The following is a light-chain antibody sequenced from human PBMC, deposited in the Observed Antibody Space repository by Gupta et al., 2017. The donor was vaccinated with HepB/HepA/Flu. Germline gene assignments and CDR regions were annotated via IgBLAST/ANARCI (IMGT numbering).Light chain of an antibody. CDR1: SSNIGTNY. CDR2: ENY. CDR3: GAWDNNMGAEV. J-gene: IGLJ3*02. Sequence: QSVLTQPPSVSAAPGQKVTISCSGSSSNIGTNYLSWYQQFPGTAPKVLIYENYKRPSGIPDRFSGSKSGASATLAISGVEAGDEAAYYCGAWDNNMGAEVFGGGTQLTVL. V-gene: IGLV1-51*01.